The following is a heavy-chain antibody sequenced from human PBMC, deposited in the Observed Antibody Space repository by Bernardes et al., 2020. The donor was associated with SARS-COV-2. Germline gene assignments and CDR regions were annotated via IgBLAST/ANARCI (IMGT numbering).Heavy chain of an antibody. CDR3: ARAGSITIFGVVIARQDAFDV. D-gene: IGHD3-3*01. CDR1: GYSISSGYY. Sequence: SETLSLTCAVSGYSISSGYYWGWIRQPPGKGLEWIGSIYHSGSTYYNPSLKSRVTISVDTSKNQFSLKLSSVTAADTAVYYCARAGSITIFGVVIARQDAFDVWGQGTMVTVYS. J-gene: IGHJ3*01. CDR2: IYHSGST. V-gene: IGHV4-38-2*01.